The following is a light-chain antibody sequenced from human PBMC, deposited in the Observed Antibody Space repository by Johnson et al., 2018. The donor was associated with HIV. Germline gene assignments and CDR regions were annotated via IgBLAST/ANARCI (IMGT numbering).Light chain of an antibody. CDR3: GTWDTSLSAYV. CDR2: ENN. V-gene: IGLV1-51*02. Sequence: QSVLTQPPSVSAAPGQKVTISCSGGRSNIGNNYVSWYQQLPGTTPKLLMHENNKRPSGIPDRFSGSKSGTSATLGITGLQTGDEADYYCGTWDTSLSAYVFGTGTTVTVL. J-gene: IGLJ1*01. CDR1: RSNIGNNY.